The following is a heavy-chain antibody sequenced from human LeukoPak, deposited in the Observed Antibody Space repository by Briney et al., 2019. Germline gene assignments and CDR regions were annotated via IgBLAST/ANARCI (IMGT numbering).Heavy chain of an antibody. D-gene: IGHD6-19*01. Sequence: SETLSLTCTVSGGSISSNSYYWGWIRQPPGKGLEWIGSVHYSGSTYYNPSLKSRVTISVDTSKNQFSLKLTSVTAADTAVYYCARVPEAVAETYYFDYWGQGTLVTVSS. CDR1: GGSISSNSYY. J-gene: IGHJ4*02. CDR2: VHYSGST. CDR3: ARVPEAVAETYYFDY. V-gene: IGHV4-39*07.